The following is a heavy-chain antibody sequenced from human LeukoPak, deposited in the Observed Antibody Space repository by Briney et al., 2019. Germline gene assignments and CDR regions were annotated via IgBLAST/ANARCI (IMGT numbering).Heavy chain of an antibody. CDR1: GFTFSSYW. J-gene: IGHJ4*02. D-gene: IGHD5-18*01. CDR3: ASDYYGYSELSFDY. CDR2: IKQGGSEK. V-gene: IGHV3-7*01. Sequence: GGSLRLSCAASGFTFSSYWMSWVRQAPGKGLEWVANIKQGGSEKYYVDSVKGRFTISRDNAKNSLYLQMNSLRAEDTAVYYCASDYYGYSELSFDYWGQGTLVTVSS.